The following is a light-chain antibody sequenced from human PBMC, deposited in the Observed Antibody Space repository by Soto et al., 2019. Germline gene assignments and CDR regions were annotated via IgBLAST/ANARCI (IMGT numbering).Light chain of an antibody. V-gene: IGKV3-20*01. CDR1: QSVSSSY. CDR3: QQDDSSYT. Sequence: EIVLTQSPGTLSLSPGERATRSCRASQSVSSSYSSWYQQNPGQAPRLRIYVASNRATGIPDRFSGSGSGTVLTLTISRMEPEDCVVYCCQQDDSSYTVGQGPELEIK. CDR2: VAS. J-gene: IGKJ2*01.